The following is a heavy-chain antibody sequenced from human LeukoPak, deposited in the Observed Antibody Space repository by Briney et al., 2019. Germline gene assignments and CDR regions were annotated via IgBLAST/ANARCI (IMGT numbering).Heavy chain of an antibody. CDR3: VREAIPFLANLSVNYWHLDL. V-gene: IGHV1-69*06. D-gene: IGHD3-3*02. CDR1: GGTFNSYA. Sequence: ASVKVSCKPTGGTFNSYAITWVRQAPGQGLEYMGLIVPQFGTPNYARNFQGRVSITADKSTNTVYMELTSLRSEDTAVYFCVREAIPFLANLSVNYWHLDLWGRGSLVTVSS. J-gene: IGHJ2*01. CDR2: IVPQFGTP.